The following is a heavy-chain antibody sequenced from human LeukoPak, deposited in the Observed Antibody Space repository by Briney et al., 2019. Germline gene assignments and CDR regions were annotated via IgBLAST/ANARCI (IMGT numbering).Heavy chain of an antibody. V-gene: IGHV4-61*03. CDR2: IYYSGST. CDR3: ARKRQFRWFDP. J-gene: IGHJ5*02. CDR1: GGSVSSGSYY. D-gene: IGHD4-11*01. Sequence: PSETLSLTCTVSGGSVSSGSYYWSWIRQPPGKGLEWIGYIYYSGSTNYNPSLKSRVTISADTSKNHFSLKRSSVTAADTAVYYCARKRQFRWFDPWGQGTLVTVSS.